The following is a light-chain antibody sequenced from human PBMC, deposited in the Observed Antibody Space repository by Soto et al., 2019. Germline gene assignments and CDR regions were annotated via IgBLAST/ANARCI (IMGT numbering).Light chain of an antibody. CDR1: TLPKQY. CDR3: QSADTSGSALV. J-gene: IGLJ3*02. V-gene: IGLV3-25*02. Sequence: SYELTQPPSVSVSPGQTARITCSGDTLPKQYAYWYQQKPGQAPVVVIYKDSERPSGIPERFSGSTSGTTVTLTISGVQAADEADYYCQSADTSGSALVFGGGTKLTVL. CDR2: KDS.